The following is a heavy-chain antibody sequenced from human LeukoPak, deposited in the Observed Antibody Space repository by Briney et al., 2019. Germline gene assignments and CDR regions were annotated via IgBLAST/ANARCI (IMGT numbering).Heavy chain of an antibody. CDR3: ARDSSGLDL. V-gene: IGHV3-48*02. J-gene: IGHJ4*02. CDR2: ISSRSSTI. Sequence: GGSLRLSCAASGFTFSSYSMNWVRQAPGRGLEWVSYISSRSSTIYYADSVKGRFTISRDNAKNSLYLQMNSLGDEDTAVCYCARDSSGLDLWGQGTLVTVSS. CDR1: GFTFSSYS. D-gene: IGHD3-3*01.